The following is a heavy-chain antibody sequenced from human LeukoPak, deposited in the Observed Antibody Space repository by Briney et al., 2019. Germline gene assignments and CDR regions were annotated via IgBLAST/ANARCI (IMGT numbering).Heavy chain of an antibody. CDR2: IRYDGSNK. CDR1: GFTFSDYY. Sequence: PGGSLRLSCAASGFTFSDYYMSWIRQAPGKGLEWVAFIRYDGSNKYYADSVEGRFTISRDNSKNTLYLQMNSLRAEDTAVYYCAKDGLVVVPAAPPGWFDPWGQGTLVTVSS. D-gene: IGHD2-2*01. V-gene: IGHV3-30*02. CDR3: AKDGLVVVPAAPPGWFDP. J-gene: IGHJ5*02.